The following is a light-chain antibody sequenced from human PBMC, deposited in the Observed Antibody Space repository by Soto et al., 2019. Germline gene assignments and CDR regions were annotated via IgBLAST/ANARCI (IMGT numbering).Light chain of an antibody. CDR3: QSYDSSLSGWGV. V-gene: IGLV1-40*01. J-gene: IGLJ2*01. Sequence: QSVLTQPPSVSGAPGQRVTISCTGSSSNIGAGYDVHWYQQLPGTAPKLLIYGNSNRPSGVPDRFSGSKSGTSASQAITGLQAEDEADYYCQSYDSSLSGWGVFGGGTKLTVL. CDR1: SSNIGAGYD. CDR2: GNS.